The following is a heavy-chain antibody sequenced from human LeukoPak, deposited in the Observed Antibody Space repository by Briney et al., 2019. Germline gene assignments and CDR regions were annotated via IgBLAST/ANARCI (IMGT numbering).Heavy chain of an antibody. CDR1: GFGFSNYW. J-gene: IGHJ4*02. D-gene: IGHD4-11*01. V-gene: IGHV3-7*01. CDR3: ARDRGYSNFDY. CDR2: MIEDGSEK. Sequence: GGSLRLSCAASGFGFSNYWMSWVRQAPGKGLEWVANMIEDGSEKNYVDSVKGRFTISRDNAQDSLYLQMNSLRAEDTAVYYCARDRGYSNFDYWGQGTLLTVSS.